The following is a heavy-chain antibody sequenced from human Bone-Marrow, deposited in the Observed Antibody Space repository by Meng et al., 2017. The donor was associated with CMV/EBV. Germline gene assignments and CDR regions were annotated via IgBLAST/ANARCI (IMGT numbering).Heavy chain of an antibody. D-gene: IGHD4-17*01. Sequence: PETLSLTCTVSGGSISSSSYYWGWIRQPPGKGLEWIGSIYYSGSTYYNPSLKSRVTISVDTSKNQFSLKLSSVTAADTAVYYCAEILMTTVTYYFDYWGQGTLVTVSS. CDR1: GGSISSSSYY. J-gene: IGHJ4*02. CDR2: IYYSGST. CDR3: AEILMTTVTYYFDY. V-gene: IGHV4-39*07.